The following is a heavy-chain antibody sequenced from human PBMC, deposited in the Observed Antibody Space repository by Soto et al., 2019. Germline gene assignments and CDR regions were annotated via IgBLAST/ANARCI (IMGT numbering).Heavy chain of an antibody. J-gene: IGHJ3*02. Sequence: WASVKVSCKASGYTFTFRYLHWVRQAPGQALEWMGWITPFKSDTNYAQKFQDRVTITRDRSVSTAYMELSNLRSDDTAMYYCARSPFPGSDAFDIWGQGTMVTVSS. D-gene: IGHD1-1*01. CDR3: ARSPFPGSDAFDI. CDR2: ITPFKSDT. V-gene: IGHV1-45*02. CDR1: GYTFTFRY.